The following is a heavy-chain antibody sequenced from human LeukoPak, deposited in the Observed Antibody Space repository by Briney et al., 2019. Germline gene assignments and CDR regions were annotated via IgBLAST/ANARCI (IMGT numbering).Heavy chain of an antibody. J-gene: IGHJ5*02. CDR3: ASGAQWLVQDSWFDP. D-gene: IGHD6-19*01. V-gene: IGHV1-69*13. CDR2: IIPIFGTA. CDR1: GGTFISYA. Sequence: SVKVSCKASGGTFISYAISWVRQAPGQGLEWMGGIIPIFGTANYAQKFQGRVTITADESTSTAYMELSSLRSEDTAVHYCASGAQWLVQDSWFDPWGQGTLVTVSS.